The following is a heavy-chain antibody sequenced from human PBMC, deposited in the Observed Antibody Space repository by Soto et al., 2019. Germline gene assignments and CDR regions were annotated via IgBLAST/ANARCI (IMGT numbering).Heavy chain of an antibody. CDR1: GGSFSDYY. V-gene: IGHV4-34*01. J-gene: IGHJ1*01. CDR3: ARGDLKVPGH. CDR2: INHAGTT. Sequence: QVLLQQWGAGLLKPSETLSLTCAVYGGSFSDYYWSWIRQPPRKGLEWIGEINHAGTTNYNPSLKSRVTISVDTSKNQFSLKLSSVTAADTAVYYCARGDLKVPGHWGQGTLVTVSS.